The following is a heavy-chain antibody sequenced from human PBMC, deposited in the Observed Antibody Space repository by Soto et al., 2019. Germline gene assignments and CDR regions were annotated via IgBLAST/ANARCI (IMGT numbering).Heavy chain of an antibody. CDR2: IYHSGST. V-gene: IGHV4-4*02. CDR1: GGSISSSNW. Sequence: QVQLQESGPGLVKPSGTLSLTCAVSGGSISSSNWWSWVRQPPGKGLEWIGEIYHSGSTNYNPSLKIRVTISVDKSKNQFSLKLSSVTAADTAVYYCARVPDERIAAGPYYYYGMDVWGQGTTVTVSS. D-gene: IGHD6-6*01. CDR3: ARVPDERIAAGPYYYYGMDV. J-gene: IGHJ6*02.